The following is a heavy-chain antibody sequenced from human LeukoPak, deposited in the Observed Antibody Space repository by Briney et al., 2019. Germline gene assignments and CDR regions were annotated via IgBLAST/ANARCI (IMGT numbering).Heavy chain of an antibody. V-gene: IGHV1-18*01. CDR3: ARASWYDYYYMDV. J-gene: IGHJ6*03. D-gene: IGHD6-13*01. CDR1: GYSFTSYG. CDR2: INSYNGNT. Sequence: ASVKVSCKASGYSFTSYGISWVRQAPGQGLEWMGWINSYNGNTDYAQKLQGRVTVTTDTSTSTAYMELRSLRSDDTAIYYCARASWYDYYYMDVWGKGTTVTVSS.